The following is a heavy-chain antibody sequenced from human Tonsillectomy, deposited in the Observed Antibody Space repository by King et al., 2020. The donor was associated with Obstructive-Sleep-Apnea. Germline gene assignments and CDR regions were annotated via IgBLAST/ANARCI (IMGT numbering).Heavy chain of an antibody. J-gene: IGHJ4*02. Sequence: LQLQESGPGLVKPSETLSLTCTVSGGSMRTYYWSWIRPAPGKGLEWVGYIYNSGSTNYNPSLKSRVTISVDTSKNQFSLKLSSVTAADTAVYYCARESSLVGAYYFDYWGQGALVTVSS. CDR2: IYNSGST. D-gene: IGHD1-26*01. CDR3: ARESSLVGAYYFDY. V-gene: IGHV4-59*01. CDR1: GGSMRTYY.